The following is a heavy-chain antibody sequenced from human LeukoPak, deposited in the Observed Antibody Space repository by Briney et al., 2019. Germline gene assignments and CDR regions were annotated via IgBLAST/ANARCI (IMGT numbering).Heavy chain of an antibody. V-gene: IGHV1-2*02. CDR3: ARVWVRGVTQDY. J-gene: IGHJ4*02. CDR1: GYTFTGYY. Sequence: ASVKVSCKASGYTFTGYYMHWVRQAPGQGLEWMGWINPNSGGTNYARKFQGRVTMTRDTSISTAYMELSRLRSDDTAVYYCARVWVRGVTQDYWGQGTLVTVSS. D-gene: IGHD3-10*01. CDR2: INPNSGGT.